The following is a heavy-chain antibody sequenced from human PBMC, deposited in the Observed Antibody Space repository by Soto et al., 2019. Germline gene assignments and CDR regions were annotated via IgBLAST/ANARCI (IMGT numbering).Heavy chain of an antibody. CDR2: ISGRGGSR. V-gene: IGHV3-23*01. D-gene: IGHD1-26*01. CDR3: SKGPPVGAYSWYFDH. J-gene: IGHJ4*02. Sequence: EVQLLESGGGLIQPGGSLRLSCSASGFTFSNYGMTWVRQAPGKGLEWVSVISGRGGSRYYADSVKGRFTISRDNSGNQLDLQMKSLRAEDTALYYCSKGPPVGAYSWYFDHWGQGTLVTGSS. CDR1: GFTFSNYG.